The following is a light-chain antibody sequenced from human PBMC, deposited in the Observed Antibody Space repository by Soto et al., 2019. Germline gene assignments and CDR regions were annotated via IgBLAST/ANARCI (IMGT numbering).Light chain of an antibody. V-gene: IGKV1-5*01. Sequence: IQMTQSPSTLSASIGDRVTITCPASQSINNRLAWYQQMPGKAPNLLIYDASSLESGVPSRFRGSGSETEFTLTISGLQPDDFATYYCQQFIDGWTFGQGTKVEIK. CDR2: DAS. J-gene: IGKJ1*01. CDR3: QQFIDGWT. CDR1: QSINNR.